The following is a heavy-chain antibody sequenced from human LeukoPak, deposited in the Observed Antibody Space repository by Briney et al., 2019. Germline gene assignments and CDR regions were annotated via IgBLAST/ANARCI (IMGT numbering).Heavy chain of an antibody. CDR1: EFTFTTSW. J-gene: IGHJ4*02. V-gene: IGHV3-7*01. D-gene: IGHD2-2*01. CDR2: INPDASTK. CDR3: ARDRAFSTFDY. Sequence: PGGSLRLSCAASEFTFTTSWMTWVHQAPGKGLELLGNINPDASTKNYAASVRGRFTFSRDNAKNSLYLHMSSLRAEDTAIYYCARDRAFSTFDYWGRGTLVTVSS.